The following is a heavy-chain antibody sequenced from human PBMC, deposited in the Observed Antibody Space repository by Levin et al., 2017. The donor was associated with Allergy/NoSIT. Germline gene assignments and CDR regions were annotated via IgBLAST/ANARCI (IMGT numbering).Heavy chain of an antibody. CDR1: GYTFTAFH. CDR3: VRRGGSTWDLDY. V-gene: IGHV1-2*06. CDR2: INPNSGGT. D-gene: IGHD6-13*01. Sequence: PGGSLRLSCKTSGYTFTAFHVHWVRQAPGQGLEWMGRINPNSGGTDYARKFQGRVNMTRDMSIRTVYLELATLRSDDTAVFFCVRRGGSTWDLDYWGQGTLVTVSS. J-gene: IGHJ4*02.